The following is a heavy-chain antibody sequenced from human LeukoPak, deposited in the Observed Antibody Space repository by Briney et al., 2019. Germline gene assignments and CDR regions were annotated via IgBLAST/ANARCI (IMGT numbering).Heavy chain of an antibody. CDR1: GGSISGYH. Sequence: SETLSLTCNVSGGSISGYHWSWIRQPPGKGLEWLGYIYYSGSSNYNPSLKSRVTISVDTSKNQFSLKLSSVTAADTAVYYCARDLREGYSSGWYPYNWFDPWGQGTLVTVSS. CDR3: ARDLREGYSSGWYPYNWFDP. D-gene: IGHD6-19*01. V-gene: IGHV4-59*01. J-gene: IGHJ5*02. CDR2: IYYSGSS.